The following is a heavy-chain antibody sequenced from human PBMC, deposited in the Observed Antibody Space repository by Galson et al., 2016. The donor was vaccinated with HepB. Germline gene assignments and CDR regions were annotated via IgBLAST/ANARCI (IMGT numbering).Heavy chain of an antibody. Sequence: SLRLSCAGSGFTFNGYNMNWVRQAPGKGPEWVSSISSGSSYIYYADSVKGRFTISRDNFKNSLYLQMNSLRAEDTALYYCARVREQQLLGAFDIWGQGTMVTVSS. CDR2: ISSGSSYI. J-gene: IGHJ3*02. CDR3: ARVREQQLLGAFDI. CDR1: GFTFNGYN. V-gene: IGHV3-21*01. D-gene: IGHD6-13*01.